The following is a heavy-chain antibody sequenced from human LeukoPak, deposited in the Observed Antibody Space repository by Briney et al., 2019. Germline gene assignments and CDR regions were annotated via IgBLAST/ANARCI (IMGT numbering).Heavy chain of an antibody. D-gene: IGHD4-17*01. CDR2: IYYSGST. V-gene: IGHV4-61*01. CDR3: ARYYGYGDFYFDY. CDR1: GGSISSSSYY. Sequence: ASETLSLTCTVSGGSISSSSYYWSWIRQPPGKGLEWIGYIYYSGSTNYNPTLKSRVTISVDTSKNQFSLKLSSVTAADTAVYYCARYYGYGDFYFDYWGQGTLVTVSS. J-gene: IGHJ4*02.